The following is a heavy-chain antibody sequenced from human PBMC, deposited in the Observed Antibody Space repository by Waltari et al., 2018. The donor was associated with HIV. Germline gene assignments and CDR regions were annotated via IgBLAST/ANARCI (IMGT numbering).Heavy chain of an antibody. Sequence: EVQLAESGGGLVQPGGSLNFSCEVSGFAFSGYWMSWVRQAPGKGPEWVANINENGDEKYHVDSMKGRFVISRDNTKQSLYLEMKNLRVEDTAVYYCVRGSGSFWGQGTLVTVSS. V-gene: IGHV3-7*04. CDR1: GFAFSGYW. CDR2: INENGDEK. CDR3: VRGSGSF. J-gene: IGHJ4*02. D-gene: IGHD2-15*01.